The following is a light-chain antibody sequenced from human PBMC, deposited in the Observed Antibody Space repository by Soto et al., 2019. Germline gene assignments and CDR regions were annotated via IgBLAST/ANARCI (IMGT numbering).Light chain of an antibody. V-gene: IGKV3-11*01. CDR3: HQRKSWPRT. J-gene: IGKJ5*01. CDR2: DTS. CDR1: QTVSSK. Sequence: EIVLTQSPGTLSLSAGERATLSCRASQTVSSKLAWYQHKPGQAPRLLIYDTSNRATGIPARFSGSGSGTDFTLTISSLEPEDFAVYYCHQRKSWPRTFGQGTRLEIK.